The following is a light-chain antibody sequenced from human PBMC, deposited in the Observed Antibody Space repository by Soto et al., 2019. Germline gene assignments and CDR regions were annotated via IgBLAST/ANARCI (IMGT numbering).Light chain of an antibody. J-gene: IGKJ4*01. Sequence: DIQLTQSPAFLSASVGDKVTITCRASQDISSHLAWYQQKPGKPPNLLIYSASTLQNGVPSRFSGSGSGTDFTLIISSLQHEDFATYFCQPINSYPVTFGGGTKVESK. CDR1: QDISSH. CDR2: SAS. V-gene: IGKV1-9*01. CDR3: QPINSYPVT.